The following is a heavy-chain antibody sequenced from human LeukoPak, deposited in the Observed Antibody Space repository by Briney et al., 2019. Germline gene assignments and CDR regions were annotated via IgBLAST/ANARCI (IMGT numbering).Heavy chain of an antibody. CDR2: IYYSGST. D-gene: IGHD3-16*02. CDR1: GGSISSYY. CDR3: ARYIWGSYPTFEDY. V-gene: IGHV4-59*01. J-gene: IGHJ4*02. Sequence: PSETLSLTCTVSGGSISSYYWSWIRQPPGKGLEWIGYIYYSGSTNYNPSLKSRVTISVDTSKNQFSLKLSSVTAADTAVYSCARYIWGSYPTFEDYWGQRTLVTVSS.